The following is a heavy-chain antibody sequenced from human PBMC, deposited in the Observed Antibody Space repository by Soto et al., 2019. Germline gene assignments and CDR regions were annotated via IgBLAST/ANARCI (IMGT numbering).Heavy chain of an antibody. CDR2: LNTYNANT. CDR1: GYTFINYG. D-gene: IGHD2-15*01. CDR3: ARAQTPTESDF. V-gene: IGHV1-18*01. Sequence: QIQLVQSEGEVRQPGASVKVSCKTSGYTFINYGVTWVRQRPGQGLEWMGWLNTYNANTKYAQKLQGRVTLTADTSASTAYVELRSLRSDDTAVYFCARAQTPTESDFWGQGTLVIVSS. J-gene: IGHJ4*02.